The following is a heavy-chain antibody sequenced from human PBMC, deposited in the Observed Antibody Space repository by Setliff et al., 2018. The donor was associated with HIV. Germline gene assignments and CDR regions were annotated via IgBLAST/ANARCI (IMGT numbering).Heavy chain of an antibody. CDR3: ALTGHRLLRGYMDV. V-gene: IGHV4-4*09. D-gene: IGHD2-15*01. CDR1: GASISSYY. CDR2: IYTSGST. J-gene: IGHJ6*03. Sequence: SETLSLTCAVSGASISSYYWSWIRQPPGKGLEWIGYIYTSGSTNYNPSLKSRVTISVDTSKNHFSLKLSSVTAADTAVYYCALTGHRLLRGYMDVWGKGTTVTVSS.